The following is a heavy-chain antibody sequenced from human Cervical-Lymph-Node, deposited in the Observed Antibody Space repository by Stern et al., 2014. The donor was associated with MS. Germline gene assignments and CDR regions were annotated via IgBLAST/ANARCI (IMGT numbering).Heavy chain of an antibody. CDR2: FDPEDGET. CDR3: ATAFIYGRPYFQH. V-gene: IGHV1-24*01. Sequence: VQLVQSGAEVKKPGASVKVSCKVSGYTLTELSMHWVRQAPGKGLEWMGGFDPEDGETIYAQKFQGRVTMPEDTSTDTDYMEPRSLRSEDTAVYYCATAFIYGRPYFQHWGQGTLVTVSS. D-gene: IGHD2/OR15-2a*01. CDR1: GYTLTELS. J-gene: IGHJ1*01.